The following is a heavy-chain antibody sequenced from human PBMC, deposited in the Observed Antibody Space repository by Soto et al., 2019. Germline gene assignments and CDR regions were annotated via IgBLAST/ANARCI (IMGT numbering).Heavy chain of an antibody. V-gene: IGHV1-69*01. D-gene: IGHD5-12*01. J-gene: IGHJ4*02. CDR3: ARVSGYDSRTFDY. Sequence: RQAPGQGLEWMGGIIPIFGTANYAQQFQGRVTITADESTSTAYMELSSLRSEDSAVYSGARVSGYDSRTFDYWGQGTLVTVSS. CDR2: IIPIFGTA.